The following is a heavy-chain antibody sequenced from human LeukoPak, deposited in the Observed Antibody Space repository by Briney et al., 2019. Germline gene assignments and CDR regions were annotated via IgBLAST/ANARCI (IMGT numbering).Heavy chain of an antibody. J-gene: IGHJ3*02. Sequence: PGGSLRLSCAASGFTFSTYWMHWVRQAPGKWLVWDSRINSDGSRTTYADSVKGRFTISRDNAKNTLYLQMNSLRTEDTAVYYCARPETQYSSGLDGFDIWGQGTMVTVSS. CDR3: ARPETQYSSGLDGFDI. D-gene: IGHD6-19*01. V-gene: IGHV3-74*01. CDR2: INSDGSRT. CDR1: GFTFSTYW.